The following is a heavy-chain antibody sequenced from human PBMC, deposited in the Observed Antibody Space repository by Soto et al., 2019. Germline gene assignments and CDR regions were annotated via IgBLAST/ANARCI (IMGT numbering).Heavy chain of an antibody. CDR3: AREDTAMVGYYYYGMDV. CDR1: GFTFSSYE. CDR2: ISSSGSTI. Sequence: PGGSLRLSCAASGFTFSSYEMNWVRQAPGKGLEWVSYISSSGSTIYYADSVKGRFTISRDNAKNSLYLQMNSLRAEDTAVYYCAREDTAMVGYYYYGMDVWGQGTTVTVSS. D-gene: IGHD5-18*01. J-gene: IGHJ6*02. V-gene: IGHV3-48*03.